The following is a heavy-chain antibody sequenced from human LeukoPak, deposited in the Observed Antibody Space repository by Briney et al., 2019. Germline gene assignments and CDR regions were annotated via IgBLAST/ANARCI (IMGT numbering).Heavy chain of an antibody. Sequence: GGSLRLSCAASGFIFSSYGMNWVRQAPGKGPEWVSYISSSSSSIYYADSVKGRFTISRDNAQNSLYLQMNSLRAEDTAVYYCTRDPRRLDYWGQGTLVTVSS. CDR1: GFIFSSYG. CDR3: TRDPRRLDY. CDR2: ISSSSSSI. V-gene: IGHV3-48*01. J-gene: IGHJ4*02.